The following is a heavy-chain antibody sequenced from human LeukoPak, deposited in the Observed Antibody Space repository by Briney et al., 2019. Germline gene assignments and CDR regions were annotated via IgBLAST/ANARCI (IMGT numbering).Heavy chain of an antibody. D-gene: IGHD4-17*01. V-gene: IGHV3-30*02. Sequence: TGGSLRLSCAASGFTFSSYGMHWVRQAPGKGLEWVAFIRYDGSNKYYADSVKGRFTISRDNSKNTLYLQMNSLRAEDTAVYYCAKENGYGDYGYDYWGQGTLVTVSS. J-gene: IGHJ4*02. CDR1: GFTFSSYG. CDR2: IRYDGSNK. CDR3: AKENGYGDYGYDY.